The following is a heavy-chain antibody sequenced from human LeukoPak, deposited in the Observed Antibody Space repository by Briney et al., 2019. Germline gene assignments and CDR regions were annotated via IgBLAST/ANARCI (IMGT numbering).Heavy chain of an antibody. V-gene: IGHV4-59*08. CDR2: IYYSGST. D-gene: IGHD1-26*01. CDR1: GGSISSYH. Sequence: SETLSLTCTVSGGSISSYHWSWIRQPPGKGLEWIGYIYYSGSTNYNPSLKSRVTISVDTSKNQFSLRLNSVTAADTAMYYCAKSGGYGLIDYWGQGTRVTVSS. CDR3: AKSGGYGLIDY. J-gene: IGHJ4*02.